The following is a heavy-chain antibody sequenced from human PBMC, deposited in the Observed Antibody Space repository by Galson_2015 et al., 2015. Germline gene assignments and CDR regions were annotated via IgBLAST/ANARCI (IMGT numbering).Heavy chain of an antibody. Sequence: QSGAEVKKPGESLKISCKASGYSFTTYWIDWVRQMPGKGLEWMGIIYPGDSDTRYNPSFQGQVTISADKSISTAYLQWNSLKASDNAIYYCARHVGSVWYEGHDYWGQGTLVTVSS. CDR1: GYSFTTYW. CDR2: IYPGDSDT. D-gene: IGHD6-19*01. CDR3: ARHVGSVWYEGHDY. V-gene: IGHV5-51*01. J-gene: IGHJ4*02.